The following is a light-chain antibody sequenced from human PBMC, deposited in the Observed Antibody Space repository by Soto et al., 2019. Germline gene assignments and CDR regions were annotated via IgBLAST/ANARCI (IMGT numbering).Light chain of an antibody. J-gene: IGLJ1*01. CDR1: SNDVGDSSF. CDR3: NAQADNGKHV. V-gene: IGLV2-8*01. Sequence: QSALTQPPSASGSPGQSVTISCTGTSNDVGDSSFISWYQQHPGKGPKLIIYEVSKRPSGVPDRFSGSKSGNTASLSVSGLHDEDEAYYCCNAQADNGKHVFGTGTKLTVL. CDR2: EVS.